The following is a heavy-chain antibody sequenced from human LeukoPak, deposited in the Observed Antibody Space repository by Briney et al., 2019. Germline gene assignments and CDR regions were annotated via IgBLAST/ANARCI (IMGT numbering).Heavy chain of an antibody. Sequence: SETLSLTCTVSGGSISSYYWSRIRQPPGKGLEWIGYIYYSGSTNYNPSLKSRVTISVDTSKNQFSLKLSSVTAADTAVYYCARLLGGNDAFDIWGQGTMVTVSS. CDR3: ARLLGGNDAFDI. V-gene: IGHV4-59*08. J-gene: IGHJ3*02. CDR2: IYYSGST. CDR1: GGSISSYY. D-gene: IGHD4-23*01.